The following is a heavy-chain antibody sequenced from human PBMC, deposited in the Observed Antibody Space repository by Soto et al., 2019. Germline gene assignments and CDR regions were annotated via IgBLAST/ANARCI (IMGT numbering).Heavy chain of an antibody. D-gene: IGHD3-3*01. V-gene: IGHV4-59*07. J-gene: IGHJ4*02. CDR2: INYSGNT. Sequence: QERLQESGPGLVKASDTLSLTCTVSGGSISSNYWSWIRQSPGKGLEWIGYINYSGNTDYSPSLKSRVTIALDTSRGQFSLKLSSVTAADTAVYFCARTFWSTYGPLRDWGQGILVTVSS. CDR3: ARTFWSTYGPLRD. CDR1: GGSISSNY.